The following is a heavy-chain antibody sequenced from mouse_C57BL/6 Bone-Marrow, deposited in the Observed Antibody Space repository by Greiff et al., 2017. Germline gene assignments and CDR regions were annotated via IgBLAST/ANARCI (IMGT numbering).Heavy chain of an antibody. V-gene: IGHV14-3*01. CDR2: IDPANGNT. J-gene: IGHJ3*01. D-gene: IGHD1-1*01. CDR1: GFNIKNTY. Sequence: VQLQQSVAELVRPGASVKLSCTASGFNIKNTYMHWVKQRPEQGLGWIGRIDPANGNTKYAPKSQGKATITADTSTNTASLQLGSLTSRDTAIYYCASPITTVVATRFAYWGQGTLVTVSA. CDR3: ASPITTVVATRFAY.